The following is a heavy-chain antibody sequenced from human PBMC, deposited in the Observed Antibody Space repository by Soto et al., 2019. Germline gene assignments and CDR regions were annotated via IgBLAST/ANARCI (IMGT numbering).Heavy chain of an antibody. CDR2: ISSSSSTI. J-gene: IGHJ5*02. CDR1: GFTFSSYS. V-gene: IGHV3-48*01. Sequence: EVQLVESGGGLVQPGGSLRLSCAASGFTFSSYSMNWVRQAPGKGLEWVSYISSSSSTISYADSVKGRFTISRDNAKNSLYLQMNSLRAEDTAVYYCATQPGWFDPWGQGTLVTVSS. CDR3: ATQPGWFDP. D-gene: IGHD2-2*01.